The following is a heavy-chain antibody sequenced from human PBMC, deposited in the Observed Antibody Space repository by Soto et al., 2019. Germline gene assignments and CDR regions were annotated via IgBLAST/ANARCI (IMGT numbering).Heavy chain of an antibody. V-gene: IGHV3-7*05. D-gene: IGHD3-10*01. CDR3: ARDWVRSWSYFGANWFDP. CDR1: GFTFSSYW. J-gene: IGHJ5*02. Sequence: EVQLVESGGGLVQPGGSLRLSCAASGFTFSSYWMSWVRQAPGKGLEWVANIKQDGSEKYYVDSVKGRFTISRDNAKNSLYLQMNSLRAEDTAVYYCARDWVRSWSYFGANWFDPWGQGTLVTVSS. CDR2: IKQDGSEK.